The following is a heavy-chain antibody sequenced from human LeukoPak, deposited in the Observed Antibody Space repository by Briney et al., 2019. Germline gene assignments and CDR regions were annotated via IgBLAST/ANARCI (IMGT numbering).Heavy chain of an antibody. J-gene: IGHJ6*03. CDR3: AKAGGGAGYYHYVDV. D-gene: IGHD1-26*01. Sequence: PGGSLRLSCAASGFTFSSYSMNWVRQAPGKGLEWVSTISGSGSNTYYTTSVKGRFTISRDNSMNTLYLQMNSLRADDTAEYYCAKAGGGAGYYHYVDVWGKGTTVTVSS. V-gene: IGHV3-23*01. CDR1: GFTFSSYS. CDR2: ISGSGSNT.